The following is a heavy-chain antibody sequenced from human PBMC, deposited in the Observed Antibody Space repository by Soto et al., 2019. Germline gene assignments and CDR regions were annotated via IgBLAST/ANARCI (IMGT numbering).Heavy chain of an antibody. CDR3: ARDECSSTSCPYGMAF. J-gene: IGHJ6*02. CDR2: IWYDGSNK. CDR1: GFTFSSYV. D-gene: IGHD2-2*01. Sequence: GGSLRLSCAASGFTFSSYVMHWVRQAPGKGLEWVAVIWYDGSNKYYADSVKGRFTISRDNSKNTLYLQMNSLRAEDTAVYYCARDECSSTSCPYGMAFWAQGTTVTVSS. V-gene: IGHV3-33*01.